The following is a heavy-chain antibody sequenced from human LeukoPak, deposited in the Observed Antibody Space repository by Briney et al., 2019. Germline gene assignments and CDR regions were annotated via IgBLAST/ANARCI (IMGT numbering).Heavy chain of an antibody. Sequence: ASVNVSCTASGYTFTSYAMHWVRQAPGQRLEWMGWINAGNGNTKYSQKFQGRVTITRDTSASTAYMELSSLRSEDTAVYYCARADQWIQLWGGSYGMDVWGQGTTVTVSS. J-gene: IGHJ6*02. CDR2: INAGNGNT. V-gene: IGHV1-3*01. CDR3: ARADQWIQLWGGSYGMDV. D-gene: IGHD5-18*01. CDR1: GYTFTSYA.